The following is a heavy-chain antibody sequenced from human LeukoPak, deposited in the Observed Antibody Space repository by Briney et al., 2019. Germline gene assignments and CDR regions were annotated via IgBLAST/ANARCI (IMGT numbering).Heavy chain of an antibody. CDR1: GFTFSSYG. Sequence: PGGSLRLSCAASGFTFSSYGMHWVRQAPGKGLEWVAFIRYDGSNKYYADSVKGRFTISRDNSKNTLYLQMNSLRAEDTAVYYCAKDAGHYGYSYGPSDAFDIWGQGTMVTVSS. CDR3: AKDAGHYGYSYGPSDAFDI. J-gene: IGHJ3*02. CDR2: IRYDGSNK. V-gene: IGHV3-30*02. D-gene: IGHD5-18*01.